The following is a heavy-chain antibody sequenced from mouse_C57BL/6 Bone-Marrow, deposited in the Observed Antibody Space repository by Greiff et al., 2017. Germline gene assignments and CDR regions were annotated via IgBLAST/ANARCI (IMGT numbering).Heavy chain of an antibody. CDR2: ISDGGSYT. CDR3: AREGDYAFDY. D-gene: IGHD2-4*01. J-gene: IGHJ2*01. Sequence: EVNLVESGGGLVKPGGSLKLSCAASGFTFSSYAMSWVRQTPEKRLEWVATISDGGSYTYYPDNVKGRFTISRDNAKNNLYLQMSHLKSEDTAMYYCAREGDYAFDYWGQGTTLTVSS. CDR1: GFTFSSYA. V-gene: IGHV5-4*01.